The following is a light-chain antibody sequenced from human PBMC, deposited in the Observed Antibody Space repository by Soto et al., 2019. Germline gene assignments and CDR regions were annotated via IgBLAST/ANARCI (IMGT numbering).Light chain of an antibody. CDR3: QQYNNWPLT. CDR1: QSVNNN. J-gene: IGKJ4*01. V-gene: IGKV3-15*01. Sequence: EIVMTQSPATLSVSPGERATLSCRASQSVNNNLAWYQQKPGQAPRLLIYGASARAAGIPARFSVSGSGTEFTLTISSLQSEDFAVYYCQQYNNWPLTFGGGTKVEIK. CDR2: GAS.